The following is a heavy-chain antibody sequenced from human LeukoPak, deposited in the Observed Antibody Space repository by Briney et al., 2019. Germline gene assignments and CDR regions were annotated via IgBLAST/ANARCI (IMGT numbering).Heavy chain of an antibody. Sequence: XETLSLTCTVSGGSISPYHWGWIRQPPGKGLEWTGYIYYSGSTNYNPSLKSRVTISVDTSKNQFSLKLSSVTAADTAIYYCARAVSGRFDYWGQGTLVTVSS. CDR3: ARAVSGRFDY. J-gene: IGHJ4*02. D-gene: IGHD6-19*01. CDR1: GGSISPYH. V-gene: IGHV4-59*08. CDR2: IYYSGST.